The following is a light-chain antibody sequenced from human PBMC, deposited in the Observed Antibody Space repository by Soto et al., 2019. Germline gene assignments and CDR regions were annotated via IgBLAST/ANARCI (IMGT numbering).Light chain of an antibody. Sequence: EIVMTQSPATLSVSPGERATLSCRASQSVSGNLAWYQKKPGQAPRLLIYAASTRATGIPARFSGSGSWTEFTLTISSLQSEDFPVYYCQQYNNWPPITFGPGTKVDIK. CDR1: QSVSGN. V-gene: IGKV3-15*01. CDR3: QQYNNWPPIT. CDR2: AAS. J-gene: IGKJ3*01.